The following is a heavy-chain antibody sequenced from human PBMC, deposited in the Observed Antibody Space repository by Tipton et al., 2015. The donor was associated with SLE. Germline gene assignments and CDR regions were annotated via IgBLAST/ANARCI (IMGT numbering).Heavy chain of an antibody. V-gene: IGHV4-34*01. CDR2: INHSGST. CDR3: ARLVTSFGVLN. D-gene: IGHD3-3*01. Sequence: WIGEINHSGSTNYNPSLKSRVTISVDTSKNQFSLKLSSVTAADTAVYFCARLVTSFGVLNWGLGTLVTVSS. J-gene: IGHJ4*02.